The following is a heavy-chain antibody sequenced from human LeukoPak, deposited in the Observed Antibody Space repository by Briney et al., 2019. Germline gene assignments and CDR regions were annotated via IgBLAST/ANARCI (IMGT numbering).Heavy chain of an antibody. J-gene: IGHJ4*02. Sequence: ASVKVSCKASGYTFTNYYMHWVRQAPGQGLEWMGIINPSGGSTNYAQRFQGRVTMTRDTSISTAYVELSRLRSDDTAVYYCARGSRGYWGQGTLVTVSS. V-gene: IGHV1-46*01. CDR1: GYTFTNYY. D-gene: IGHD3-10*01. CDR3: ARGSRGY. CDR2: INPSGGST.